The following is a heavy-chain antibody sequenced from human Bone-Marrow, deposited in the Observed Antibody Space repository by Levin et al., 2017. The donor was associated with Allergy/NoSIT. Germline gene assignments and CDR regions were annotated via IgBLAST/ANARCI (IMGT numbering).Heavy chain of an antibody. CDR1: GGSISSSSYY. J-gene: IGHJ2*01. V-gene: IGHV4-39*01. CDR2: IYYNGYT. D-gene: IGHD2-15*01. Sequence: ASETLSLTCTVSGGSISSSSYYWGWVRQPPGKGLEWIGSIYYNGYTYYNLSLKSRVTISVDTSKNQFSLKLSSVTAADTAVYYCARRQDFGWYFDLWGRGTLVTVSS. CDR3: ARRQDFGWYFDL.